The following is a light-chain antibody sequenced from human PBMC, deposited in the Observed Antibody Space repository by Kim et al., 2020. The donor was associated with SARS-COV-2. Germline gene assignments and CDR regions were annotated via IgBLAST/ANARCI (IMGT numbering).Light chain of an antibody. J-gene: IGKJ2*01. V-gene: IGKV1-5*03. CDR1: QSVNDG. CDR2: RAS. CDR3: QHFCRYPYT. Sequence: ASVRDRVPIPCRASQSVNDGFVAWYQQKPGRAPNLLIYRASTLESGVPSRFSGSGFGTEFTLTISSLQPEDFATYFCQHFCRYPYTFGQGTRLEI.